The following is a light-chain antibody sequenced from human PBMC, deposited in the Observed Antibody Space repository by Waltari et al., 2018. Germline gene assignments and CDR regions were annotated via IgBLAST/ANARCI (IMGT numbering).Light chain of an antibody. CDR3: SSYAGSNNYV. V-gene: IGLV2-8*01. CDR2: EVS. J-gene: IGLJ1*01. Sequence: QSALTQPPSASGSPGQSVTISCTGTSSDVGGYNYVSWYQQHPGKAPKLMIYEVSKRPPGVPDGFAGSTSGNTAALTVSGLQAEDEADYYCSSYAGSNNYVFGTGTKVTVL. CDR1: SSDVGGYNY.